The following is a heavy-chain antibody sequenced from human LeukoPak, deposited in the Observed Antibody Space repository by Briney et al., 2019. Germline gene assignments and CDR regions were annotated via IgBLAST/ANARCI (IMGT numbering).Heavy chain of an antibody. V-gene: IGHV3-30*03. CDR2: ISYDGSNK. CDR3: ARGLRLYDFWSGYSPYYYYYGMDV. CDR1: GFTFNSYG. D-gene: IGHD3-3*01. J-gene: IGHJ6*02. Sequence: GGSLRLSCAASGFTFNSYGMHWVRQAPGKGLEWVAVISYDGSNKYYADSVKGRFTISRDNSKNTLYLQMNSLRAEDTAVYYCARGLRLYDFWSGYSPYYYYYGMDVWGQGTTVTVSS.